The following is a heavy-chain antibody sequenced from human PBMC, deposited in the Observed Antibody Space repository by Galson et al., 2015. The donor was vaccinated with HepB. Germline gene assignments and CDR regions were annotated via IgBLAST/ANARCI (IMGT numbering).Heavy chain of an antibody. Sequence: SVKVSCKASGYTFTSYDINWVRQATGQGLEWMGWMNPNSGNTGYAQKFQGGVTMTRNTSISTAYMELSSLRSEDTAVYYCARAPTYYDFWSGDYWGQGTLVTASS. CDR3: ARAPTYYDFWSGDY. D-gene: IGHD3-3*01. CDR2: MNPNSGNT. J-gene: IGHJ4*02. V-gene: IGHV1-8*01. CDR1: GYTFTSYD.